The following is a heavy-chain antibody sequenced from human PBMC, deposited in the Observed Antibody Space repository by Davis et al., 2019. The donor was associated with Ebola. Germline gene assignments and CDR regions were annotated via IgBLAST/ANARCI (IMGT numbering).Heavy chain of an antibody. Sequence: ASVKVSCKVSGYTLAELSVHWVRQAPGRGLAWMGAFDPEDGEAIYARKFQGRITMTEDTSTDTAYMELSSLRSEDTAVYYCSIGGTTGGFDYWGQGTLVTVSS. CDR3: SIGGTTGGFDY. J-gene: IGHJ4*02. CDR2: FDPEDGEA. V-gene: IGHV1-24*01. D-gene: IGHD1-14*01. CDR1: GYTLAELS.